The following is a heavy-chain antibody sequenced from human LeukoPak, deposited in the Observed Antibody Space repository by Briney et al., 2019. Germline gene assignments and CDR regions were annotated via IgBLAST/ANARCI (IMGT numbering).Heavy chain of an antibody. D-gene: IGHD1-1*01. Sequence: GGSLRVSCAASGFTFSSYGMHWVRQAPGNGLEWVANIKQDGSEKYYVDSVKGRFTISRDNAKNSLYLQMNSLRAEDTAVYYCARPPVTTSDYWGQGTLVTVSS. J-gene: IGHJ4*02. V-gene: IGHV3-7*01. CDR3: ARPPVTTSDY. CDR2: IKQDGSEK. CDR1: GFTFSSYG.